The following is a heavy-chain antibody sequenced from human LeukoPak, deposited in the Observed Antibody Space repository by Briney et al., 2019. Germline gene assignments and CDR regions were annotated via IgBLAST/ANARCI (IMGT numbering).Heavy chain of an antibody. CDR3: ARDEGTGNMYY. CDR2: ISFDVSKK. CDR1: GFTFSSYV. D-gene: IGHD1-1*01. J-gene: IGHJ4*02. V-gene: IGHV3-30*03. Sequence: GGSLRLSCAGSGFTFSSYVVHWVRQAPGKGLEWVAVISFDVSKKYYGDSVKGRFTISRDDSKSTLYLQMDSLRPEDTAVYHCARDEGTGNMYYWGQGTLVTVSS.